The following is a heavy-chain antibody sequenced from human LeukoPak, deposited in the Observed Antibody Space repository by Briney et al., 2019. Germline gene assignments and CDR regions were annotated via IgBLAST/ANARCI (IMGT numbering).Heavy chain of an antibody. CDR2: IYPGDSDT. V-gene: IGHV5-51*01. D-gene: IGHD3-10*01. CDR3: ARPYGSGNLPPDAFDI. J-gene: IGHJ3*02. Sequence: GESLKISCKGPGYSFTSYWIGWVRQMPVKGLEWMGIIYPGDSDTRYSPSFQGQVTISADKSISTAYLQWSSLKASDTAMYYCARPYGSGNLPPDAFDIWGQGTMVTVSS. CDR1: GYSFTSYW.